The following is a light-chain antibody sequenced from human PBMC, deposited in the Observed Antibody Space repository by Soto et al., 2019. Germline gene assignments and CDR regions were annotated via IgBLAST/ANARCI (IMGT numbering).Light chain of an antibody. Sequence: DIVMTQSPDSLAVSLGERATINCKSSQSVLYSSNNKNYLAWYQQKPGQPPKLLIYWASTRESGVPDRFSASGSGTAFTLTISSLQAEDVAVYYCQQYYSTSLTFDGGTKVEIK. CDR2: WAS. J-gene: IGKJ4*01. V-gene: IGKV4-1*01. CDR1: QSVLYSSNNKNY. CDR3: QQYYSTSLT.